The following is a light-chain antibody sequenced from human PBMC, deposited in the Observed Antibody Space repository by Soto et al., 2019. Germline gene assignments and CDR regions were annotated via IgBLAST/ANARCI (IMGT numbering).Light chain of an antibody. J-gene: IGKJ1*01. Sequence: DLQMTQSPSTLSASVGDRVTITCRASQSISSWLAWYQQKPGKAPKLLIYDASSLESGVPLRFSGSGSGTDFTLTISSLQPDDFATYYCQEYSSYSTFGQGTKVDIK. CDR2: DAS. V-gene: IGKV1-5*01. CDR3: QEYSSYST. CDR1: QSISSW.